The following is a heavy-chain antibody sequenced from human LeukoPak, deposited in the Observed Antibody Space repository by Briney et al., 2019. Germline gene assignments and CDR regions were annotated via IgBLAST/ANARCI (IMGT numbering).Heavy chain of an antibody. CDR3: ARDRRELPIGEPDDAFDI. CDR1: GGSISSSSYY. CDR2: IYYSGST. Sequence: SETLSLTCTVSGGSISSSSYYWSWIRQPPGKGLEWIGYIYYSGSTNYNPSLKSRVTISVDTSKNQFSLKLSSVTAADTAVYYCARDRRELPIGEPDDAFDIWGQGTMVTVSS. J-gene: IGHJ3*02. V-gene: IGHV4-61*01. D-gene: IGHD1-26*01.